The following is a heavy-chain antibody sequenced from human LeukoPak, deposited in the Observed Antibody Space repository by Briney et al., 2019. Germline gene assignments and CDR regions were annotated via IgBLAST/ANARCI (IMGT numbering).Heavy chain of an antibody. CDR3: ARHRSPLESFHH. J-gene: IGHJ1*01. D-gene: IGHD3-3*01. CDR1: GGSISSYY. V-gene: IGHV4-59*08. Sequence: EALSLPCTVAGGSISSYYWSWIRQPPGKGLEGIGGIYYSGSTNYTPSLKSRVTMSVDTSKDQFSLKLSSVNAADTAMYYCARHRSPLESFHHWGQGTLVTVSS. CDR2: IYYSGST.